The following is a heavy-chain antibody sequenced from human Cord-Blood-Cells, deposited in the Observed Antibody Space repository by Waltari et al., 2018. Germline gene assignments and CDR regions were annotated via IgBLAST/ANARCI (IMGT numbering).Heavy chain of an antibody. V-gene: IGHV4-39*01. CDR1: ACSISSSSYY. Sequence: LQLPESRAGMVSPSETLSRTCTDRACSISSSSYYWGWFPQAPGKGLEWIGSIYYSGSTYYNPSLKCPVTISVYTSKIHFSLKLRSVTAADTAVYYCAIRGDEGVTTYYIDYWGQGTLVTVSS. CDR2: IYYSGST. D-gene: IGHD4-17*01. J-gene: IGHJ4*02. CDR3: AIRGDEGVTTYYIDY.